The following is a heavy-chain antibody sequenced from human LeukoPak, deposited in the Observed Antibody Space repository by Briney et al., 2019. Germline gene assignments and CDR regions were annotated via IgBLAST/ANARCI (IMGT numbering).Heavy chain of an antibody. J-gene: IGHJ4*02. CDR2: IQTSGRA. D-gene: IGHD4-17*01. Sequence: PSQTLSLTCSVSGGSVTSGPNYWTWIRRPAGKGLEWIGRIQTSGRANYNPSLKSRVTVYLDTPKNLVSLQLTSVTAADTAVYYCARDRGNGDYGDYFDSWGQGTQVTVSS. CDR3: ARDRGNGDYGDYFDS. CDR1: GGSVTSGPNY. V-gene: IGHV4-61*02.